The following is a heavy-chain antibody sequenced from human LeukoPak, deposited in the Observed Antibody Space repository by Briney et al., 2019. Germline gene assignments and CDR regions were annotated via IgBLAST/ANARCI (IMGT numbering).Heavy chain of an antibody. D-gene: IGHD2-15*01. Sequence: GGSLRLSCAASGFTFSSYSMNWVRQAPGKGLEWVSSISSSSSYIYYADSVKGRFTISGDNAKNSLYLQMNSLRAEDTAVYYCARDSDIVVVVAATLDYWGQGTLVTVSS. J-gene: IGHJ4*02. CDR1: GFTFSSYS. CDR3: ARDSDIVVVVAATLDY. V-gene: IGHV3-21*01. CDR2: ISSSSSYI.